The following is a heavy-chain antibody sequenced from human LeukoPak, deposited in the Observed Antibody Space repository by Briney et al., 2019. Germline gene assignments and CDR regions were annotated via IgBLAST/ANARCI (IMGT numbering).Heavy chain of an antibody. Sequence: SETLSLTCTVSGYSISSGYYWGWIRQPPGKGLEWIGSIYHSGSTYYNPSLKSRVTISVDTSKNQFSLKLSSVTAADTAVYYCARVSTLYSSGWYSFPDYWGQGTLVTVSS. CDR3: ARVSTLYSSGWYSFPDY. V-gene: IGHV4-38-2*02. CDR2: IYHSGST. J-gene: IGHJ4*02. D-gene: IGHD6-19*01. CDR1: GYSISSGYY.